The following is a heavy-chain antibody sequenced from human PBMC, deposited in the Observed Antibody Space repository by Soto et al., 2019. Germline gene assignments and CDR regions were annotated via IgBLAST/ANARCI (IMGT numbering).Heavy chain of an antibody. Sequence: GGSLRLSCAASGFTFSNAWMSWVRQAPGKGLEWVGRIKSKTDGGTTDYAAPVKGRFTISRDDSKNTLYLQMNSLKTEDTAVYYCTTGMVRGFKDVGYSGQETVVTVSS. V-gene: IGHV3-15*01. D-gene: IGHD3-10*01. J-gene: IGHJ4*02. CDR1: GFTFSNAW. CDR3: TTGMVRGFKDVGY. CDR2: IKSKTDGGTT.